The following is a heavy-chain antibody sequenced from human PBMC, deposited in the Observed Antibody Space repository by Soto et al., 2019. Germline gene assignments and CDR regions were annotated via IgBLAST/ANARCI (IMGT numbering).Heavy chain of an antibody. D-gene: IGHD2-21*01. CDR3: ARGYPRSILSTSLTTSYWFDS. CDR1: GESLRGYY. J-gene: IGHJ5*01. Sequence: QVQLQQWGTGLLKPSETLSLHCAVYGESLRGYYWSWIRQTPAMGLEWIGEINHRGTTNHDSSLKSRASISSDTSKKQVSLRLNYVTAADTAVYYCARGYPRSILSTSLTTSYWFDSWGQGTLVTVSS. CDR2: INHRGTT. V-gene: IGHV4-34*04.